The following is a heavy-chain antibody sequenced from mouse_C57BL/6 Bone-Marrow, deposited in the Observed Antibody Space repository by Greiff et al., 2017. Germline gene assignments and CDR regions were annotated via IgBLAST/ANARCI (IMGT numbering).Heavy chain of an antibody. J-gene: IGHJ1*03. D-gene: IGHD2-4*01. V-gene: IGHV1-50*01. Sequence: VQLQQSGAELVKPGASVKLSCKASGYTFTSYWMQWVKQRPGQGLEWMGGIDPSDGSTKYNEKFKGKATLTVDKSSSTAYMQLSSLTSDDSAVYYCARRAHYDYACDFGGRGTALTVT. CDR2: IDPSDGST. CDR1: GYTFTSYW. CDR3: ARRAHYDYACDFGG.